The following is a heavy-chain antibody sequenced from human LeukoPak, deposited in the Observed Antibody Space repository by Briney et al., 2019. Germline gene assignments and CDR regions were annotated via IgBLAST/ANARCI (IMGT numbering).Heavy chain of an antibody. V-gene: IGHV4-59*08. CDR2: IYYTGGP. CDR3: ARRRQITFYSPYAFDM. Sequence: SETLSLTCTVSGGSMSSSYWSWIRQPPGKGLEWLGNIYYTGGPKSNPSLKSRVTISLDTFKNQLSLRLSSVTAADTAVYYCARRRQITFYSPYAFDMWGQGTMVTVSS. CDR1: GGSMSSSY. J-gene: IGHJ3*02. D-gene: IGHD2-15*01.